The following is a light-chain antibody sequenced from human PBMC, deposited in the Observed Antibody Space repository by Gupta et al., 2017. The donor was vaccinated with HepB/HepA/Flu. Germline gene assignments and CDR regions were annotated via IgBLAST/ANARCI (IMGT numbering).Light chain of an antibody. CDR2: RNN. Sequence: QPVLTPPPSASGTPGKSVTISCSGSSSNIGSNAVNWYQHVPGTAPKLLIYRNNQRPSGVPDRFSGSKSGTSASLAISGLQSEDEADYYCATWDDSLNVPVFGGGTKLTVL. CDR1: SSNIGSNA. V-gene: IGLV1-44*01. J-gene: IGLJ2*01. CDR3: ATWDDSLNVPV.